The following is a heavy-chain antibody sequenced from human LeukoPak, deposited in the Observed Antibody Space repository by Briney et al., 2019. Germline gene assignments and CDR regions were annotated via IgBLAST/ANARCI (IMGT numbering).Heavy chain of an antibody. CDR2: IYYSGSI. CDR1: GGSISSYY. CDR3: ARAAAGFDY. V-gene: IGHV4-59*01. Sequence: SETLSLTCTVSGGSISSYYWSWIPQPPGKGLEWIGYIYYSGSINYNPSLKSRVTISVDTSKNQFSLKLSSVTAADTAVYYCARAAAGFDYWGQGTLVTVSS. D-gene: IGHD6-13*01. J-gene: IGHJ4*02.